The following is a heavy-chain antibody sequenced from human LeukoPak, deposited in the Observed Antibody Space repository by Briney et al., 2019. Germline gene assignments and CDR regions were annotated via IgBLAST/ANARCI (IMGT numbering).Heavy chain of an antibody. CDR3: ARHGSSYSFDC. CDR1: GGSISGYY. Sequence: SETLSLTCAVSGGSISGYYWSWVRQPPGKGLEWIDYITYSGSTNYNPSLKSRVTMSVDTSKNQFSLRLSSVTAADTAVYYCARHGSSYSFDCWGQGILVTVSS. V-gene: IGHV4-59*08. D-gene: IGHD6-13*01. CDR2: ITYSGST. J-gene: IGHJ4*02.